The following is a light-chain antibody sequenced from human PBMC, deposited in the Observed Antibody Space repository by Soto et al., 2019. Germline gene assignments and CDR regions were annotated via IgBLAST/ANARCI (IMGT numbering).Light chain of an antibody. CDR2: AAS. CDR1: QDIRTW. J-gene: IGKJ3*01. CDR3: QQGNSFPFT. Sequence: DILMTQSPSSVSASIGDRVTITCRTSQDIRTWLAWYQQKPGKAPKLLMSAASSLQSGVPSRFSGSGSGTDFTLTISSLQPDDFATYFCQQGNSFPFTFGPGTIVDI. V-gene: IGKV1-12*01.